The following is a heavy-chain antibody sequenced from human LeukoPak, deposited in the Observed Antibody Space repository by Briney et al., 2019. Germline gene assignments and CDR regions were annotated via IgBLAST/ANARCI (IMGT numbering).Heavy chain of an antibody. CDR2: IYYSGNT. D-gene: IGHD1-26*01. CDR3: ARDQIVVAGNWFDP. CDR1: GDSITGYY. Sequence: SETLSLTCTVSGDSITGYYWSWIRQPPGKGLERIGDIYYSGNTNYNPSLKSRVTISIDTSKNQFSLNLRSVTTADTAVYYCARDQIVVAGNWFDPWGQGTLVTVSS. J-gene: IGHJ5*02. V-gene: IGHV4-59*01.